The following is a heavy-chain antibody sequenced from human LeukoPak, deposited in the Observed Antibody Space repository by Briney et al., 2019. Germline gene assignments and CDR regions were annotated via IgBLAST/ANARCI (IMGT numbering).Heavy chain of an antibody. CDR1: GFTFSSYS. CDR2: ISSSSSTI. V-gene: IGHV3-48*01. J-gene: IGHJ6*03. CDR3: ARDGSYRIYYMDV. Sequence: GGSLRLSCAASGFTFSSYSMNWVRQAPGKGLEWVSYISSSSSTIYYADSVKGRFTISRDNAKNSLYLQMNSLRAEDTAVYYCARDGSYRIYYMDVWGKGTTVTVSS. D-gene: IGHD1-26*01.